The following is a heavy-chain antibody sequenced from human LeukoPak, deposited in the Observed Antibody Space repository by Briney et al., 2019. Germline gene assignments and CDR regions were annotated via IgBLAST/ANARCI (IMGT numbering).Heavy chain of an antibody. CDR2: ISGSGDNT. V-gene: IGHV3-23*01. Sequence: GGSLKLSCAASGFSFSSYAMSWVRQAPGKGLEWVSSISGSGDNTYYADSVWGRFTVSRDNAKDTVYLQMDRVSVGDTAVYYCARGTVGAPGFDYWGQGTLVSVSS. J-gene: IGHJ4*02. CDR1: GFSFSSYA. D-gene: IGHD6-13*01. CDR3: ARGTVGAPGFDY.